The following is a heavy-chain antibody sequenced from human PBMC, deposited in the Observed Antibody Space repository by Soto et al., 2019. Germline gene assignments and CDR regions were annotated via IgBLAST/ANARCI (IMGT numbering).Heavy chain of an antibody. D-gene: IGHD3-3*01. CDR2: IYWDDDK. V-gene: IGHV2-5*02. Sequence: QITLNESGPTVVKPAETLTLTCTFSGSSLTTSGVGVGWIRQSPGKAPEWLALIYWDDDKRYSASLKSRLTITKYTSKNQVVLTMASVDPAATATYYCSHRILRTVFGLVTTTAIDFDFWGQGTPVVVSS. CDR1: GSSLTTSGVG. J-gene: IGHJ4*02. CDR3: SHRILRTVFGLVTTTAIDFDF.